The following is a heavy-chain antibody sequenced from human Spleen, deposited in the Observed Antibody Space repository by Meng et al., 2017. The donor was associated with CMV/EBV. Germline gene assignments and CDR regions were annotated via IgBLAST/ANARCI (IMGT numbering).Heavy chain of an antibody. CDR2: ISGGRDYI. J-gene: IGHJ6*02. Sequence: GGSLRLSCVASGFTFQTFTMTWVRQTPEKGLEWVSSISGGRDYIYYADSLQGRFTISRDRAKNSVYLEMNSLRAEDAAVYYCACDGGLRENYYYYALDVWGQGTTVTVSS. CDR1: GFTFQTFT. CDR3: ACDGGLRENYYYYALDV. V-gene: IGHV3-21*04. D-gene: IGHD4-17*01.